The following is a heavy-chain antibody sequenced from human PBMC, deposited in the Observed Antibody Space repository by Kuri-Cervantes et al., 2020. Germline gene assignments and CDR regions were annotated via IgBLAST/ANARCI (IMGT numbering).Heavy chain of an antibody. CDR3: ARDRGVYCSGGSCSVPGGY. CDR2: IGTGGDT. D-gene: IGHD2-15*01. Sequence: GGSLRLSCAASGFAFSSYVLHWVRRAPGKGPEWVSAIGTGGDTYYADSVKGRFTISRDNSKNTLYLQMNSLRAEDTAVYYCARDRGVYCSGGSCSVPGGYWGQGTLVTVSS. J-gene: IGHJ4*02. V-gene: IGHV3-47*02. CDR1: GFAFSSYV.